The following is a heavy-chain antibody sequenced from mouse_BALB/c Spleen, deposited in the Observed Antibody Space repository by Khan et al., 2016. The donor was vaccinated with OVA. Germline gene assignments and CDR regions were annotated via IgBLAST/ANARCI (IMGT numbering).Heavy chain of an antibody. D-gene: IGHD1-1*01. CDR2: IWTGGGT. Sequence: VQLVESGPGLVAPSQSLSITCTVSGFSLTNYDISWIRQPPGKGLEWLGVIWTGGGTNYNSAFMYRLSIRKDNSKSQGFLQMNSQQTDDTAIYYCVRRGNYYGSFYWYFDVWGAGTTVTVSS. J-gene: IGHJ1*01. V-gene: IGHV2-9-2*01. CDR3: VRRGNYYGSFYWYFDV. CDR1: GFSLTNYD.